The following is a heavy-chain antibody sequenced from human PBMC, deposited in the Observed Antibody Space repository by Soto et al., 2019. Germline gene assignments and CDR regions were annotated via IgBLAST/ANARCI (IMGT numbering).Heavy chain of an antibody. V-gene: IGHV3-21*01. CDR3: ARDYHSDILTGDDAFDI. CDR1: GFTFSSYS. Sequence: GGSLRLSCAASGFTFSSYSMNWVRQAPGKGLEWVSSISSSSSYIYYADSVKGRFTISRDNAKNSLYLQMNSLRAEDTAVYYCARDYHSDILTGDDAFDIWGQGTMVTVSS. CDR2: ISSSSSYI. D-gene: IGHD3-9*01. J-gene: IGHJ3*02.